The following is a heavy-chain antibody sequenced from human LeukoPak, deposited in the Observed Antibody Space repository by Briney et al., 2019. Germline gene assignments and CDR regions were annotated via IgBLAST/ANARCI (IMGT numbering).Heavy chain of an antibody. CDR2: IYSGGNT. J-gene: IGHJ2*01. D-gene: IGHD1-26*01. CDR1: GFTVSSNL. Sequence: GGSLRLACTVAGFTVSSNLMSWVRQAPEKGLEWVSVIYSGGNTYYADSVSGRFTITRDNSKNTLCLQMNSLRADDTAVYYCARNHILGYWHFDLWGR. CDR3: ARNHILGYWHFDL. V-gene: IGHV3-53*01.